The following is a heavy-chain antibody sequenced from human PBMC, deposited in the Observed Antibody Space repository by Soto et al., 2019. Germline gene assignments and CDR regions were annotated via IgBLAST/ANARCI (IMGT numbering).Heavy chain of an antibody. D-gene: IGHD4-17*01. CDR3: ARGRDYGGNSVYYYYGMDV. J-gene: IGHJ6*02. CDR1: GGSISSGGYS. CDR2: IYHSGST. Sequence: SETLSLTCAVSGGSISSGGYSWSWIRQPPGKGLEWIGYIYHSGSTYYNPSLKSRVTISVDRSKNQFSLKLSSVTAAGTAVYYCARGRDYGGNSVYYYYGMDVSGQGTTVTVSS. V-gene: IGHV4-30-2*01.